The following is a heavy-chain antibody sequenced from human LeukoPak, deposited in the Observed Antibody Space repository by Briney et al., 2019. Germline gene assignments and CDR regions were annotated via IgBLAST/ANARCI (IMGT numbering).Heavy chain of an antibody. Sequence: PSETLSLTCAVYGGSFSGYYWSWIRQPPGKGLEWIGEINHSGSTNYNPSLKSRVTISVDTPKNQFSLKLSSVTAADTAVYYCARLPLYGSGSYYNVNFDYWGQGTLVTVSS. V-gene: IGHV4-34*01. CDR1: GGSFSGYY. CDR3: ARLPLYGSGSYYNVNFDY. J-gene: IGHJ4*02. CDR2: INHSGST. D-gene: IGHD3-10*01.